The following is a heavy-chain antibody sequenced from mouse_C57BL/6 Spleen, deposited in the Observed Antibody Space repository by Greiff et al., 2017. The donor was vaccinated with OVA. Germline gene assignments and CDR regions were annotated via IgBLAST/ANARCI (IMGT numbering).Heavy chain of an antibody. CDR3: ARGSSGSSFAY. CDR1: GYTFTSYW. D-gene: IGHD1-3*01. V-gene: IGHV1-69*01. J-gene: IGHJ3*01. CDR2: IDPSDSNT. Sequence: QVQLKQPGAELVMPGASVKLSCKASGYTFTSYWMHWVKQRPGQGLEWIGEIDPSDSNTNYNQKFTGKSTLTVDKSSSTAYMQLSSLTSEDSAVYDYARGSSGSSFAYWGQGTLVTVSA.